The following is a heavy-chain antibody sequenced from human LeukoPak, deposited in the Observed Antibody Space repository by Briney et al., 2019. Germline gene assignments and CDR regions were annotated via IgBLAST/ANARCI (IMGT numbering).Heavy chain of an antibody. Sequence: GGSLRLSGAGSGFTFSNYGMSWVRQAPRKGLEWVSPIGGSGANTYYADPVKGRFTISRDKSKNTLYLQMNSLRADDTAVYYCAKNEEAGYCSGGSCPWGMDVWGQGTTVTVSS. CDR1: GFTFSNYG. J-gene: IGHJ6*02. D-gene: IGHD2-15*01. CDR2: IGGSGANT. V-gene: IGHV3-23*01. CDR3: AKNEEAGYCSGGSCPWGMDV.